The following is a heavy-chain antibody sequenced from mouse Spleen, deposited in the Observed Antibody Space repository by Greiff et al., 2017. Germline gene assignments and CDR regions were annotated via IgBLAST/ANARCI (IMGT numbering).Heavy chain of an antibody. V-gene: IGHV5-12*02. J-gene: IGHJ1*01. D-gene: IGHD1-1*01. CDR3: ARPPNYYGSGYFDV. Sequence: DVMLVESGGGLVQPGGSLKLSCATSGFTFSDYYMYWVRQTPEKRLEWVAYISNGGGSTYYPDTVKGRFTISRDNAKNTLYLQMSRLKSEDTAMYYCARPPNYYGSGYFDVWGAGTTVTVSS. CDR2: ISNGGGST. CDR1: GFTFSDYY.